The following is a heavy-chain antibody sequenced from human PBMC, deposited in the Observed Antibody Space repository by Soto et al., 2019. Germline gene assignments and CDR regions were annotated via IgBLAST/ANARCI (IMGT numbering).Heavy chain of an antibody. J-gene: IGHJ4*02. D-gene: IGHD5-12*01. CDR1: GGSISNYY. Sequence: QSQTLSLTCTVSGGSISNYYWSWIRQPPGKGLEWIGYIYYTGSTNYNPSLKSRVTISVDTSKNQFSLKLTSVTAADTAVYYCARLLATTTFDYWGQGTLVTVSS. CDR3: ARLLATTTFDY. CDR2: IYYTGST. V-gene: IGHV4-59*08.